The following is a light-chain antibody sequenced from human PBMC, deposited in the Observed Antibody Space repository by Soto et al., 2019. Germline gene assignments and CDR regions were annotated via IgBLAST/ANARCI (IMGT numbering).Light chain of an antibody. J-gene: IGLJ1*01. CDR1: SNDISTYNY. Sequence: QSALTQPPSASGSPGQSVTISCTGTSNDISTYNYVSWYQQHPGKAPKLLIFEVSKRPSGVPDRFSGPKSGNTASLTVSGLQAEDEADYYCSSYAGINPYVFGTGTKLTVL. CDR3: SSYAGINPYV. V-gene: IGLV2-8*01. CDR2: EVS.